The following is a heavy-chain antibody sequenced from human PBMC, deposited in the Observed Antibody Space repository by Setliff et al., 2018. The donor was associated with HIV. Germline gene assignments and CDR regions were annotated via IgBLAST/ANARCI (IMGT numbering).Heavy chain of an antibody. CDR2: IDHSGYT. CDR1: GGSISTSSYY. J-gene: IGHJ4*02. V-gene: IGHV4-61*05. Sequence: SETLSLTCTVSGGSISTSSYYWGWIRQPPGKRLEWIGYIDHSGYTTYNPSLKSRVTISLDTSKNQVSLKLSSVAAADTAVYYCARGGYRDGYDYWGQGTLVTVSS. D-gene: IGHD5-18*01. CDR3: ARGGYRDGYDY.